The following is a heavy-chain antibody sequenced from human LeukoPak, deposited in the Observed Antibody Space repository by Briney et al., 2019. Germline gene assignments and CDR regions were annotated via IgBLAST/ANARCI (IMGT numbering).Heavy chain of an antibody. CDR1: GGSISSGDYY. CDR3: ARHASWIWFDP. J-gene: IGHJ5*02. CDR2: IYYSGST. Sequence: SETLSLTCTVSGGSISSGDYYWSWIRQPPGKGLEWIGYIYYSGSTYYNPSLKSRVTISVDTSKNQFSLKLSSVTAADTAVYYCARHASWIWFDPWGQGTLVTVSS. V-gene: IGHV4-30-4*01. D-gene: IGHD2-2*01.